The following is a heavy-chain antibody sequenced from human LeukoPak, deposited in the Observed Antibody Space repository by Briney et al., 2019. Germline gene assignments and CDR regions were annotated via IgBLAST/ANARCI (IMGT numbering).Heavy chain of an antibody. CDR1: GGSISSGGYS. CDR3: ASSSGWYSGAFDI. J-gene: IGHJ3*02. Sequence: PSETLSLTCAVSGGSISSGGYSWSRIRQPPGKGLEWIGYIYHSGSTYYNPSLKSRVTISVDRSKNQSSLKLSSVTAADTAVYYCASSSGWYSGAFDIWGQGTMVTVSS. D-gene: IGHD6-19*01. V-gene: IGHV4-30-2*01. CDR2: IYHSGST.